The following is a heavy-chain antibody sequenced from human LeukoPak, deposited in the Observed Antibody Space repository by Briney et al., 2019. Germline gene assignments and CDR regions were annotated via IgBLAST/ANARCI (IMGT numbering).Heavy chain of an antibody. V-gene: IGHV3-23*01. CDR3: AKDPSPLYYYYGMDV. CDR2: ISGSGGTT. J-gene: IGHJ6*02. Sequence: GGSPRLSCAASGFTFSSYAMSWVRQAPGKGLEWASTISGSGGTTYYADSVKGRFTISRDNSKNTLFLQMNSLRAEDTAVYYCAKDPSPLYYYYGMDVWGQGTTVTVSS. CDR1: GFTFSSYA.